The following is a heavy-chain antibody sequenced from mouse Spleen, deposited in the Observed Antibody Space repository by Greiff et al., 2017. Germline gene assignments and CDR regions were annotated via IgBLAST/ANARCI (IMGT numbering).Heavy chain of an antibody. V-gene: IGHV1-18*01. CDR2: INPYNGGT. CDR1: GYSFTGYT. D-gene: IGHD1-1*01. CDR3: ARRYYGSSYEGAMDY. Sequence: EVKLVESGPELVKPGASMKISCKASGYSFTGYTMNWVKQSHGKNLEWIGLINPYNGGTSYNQKFKGKATLTVDKSSSTAYMELLSLTSEDSAVYYCARRYYGSSYEGAMDYWGQGTSVTVSS. J-gene: IGHJ4*01.